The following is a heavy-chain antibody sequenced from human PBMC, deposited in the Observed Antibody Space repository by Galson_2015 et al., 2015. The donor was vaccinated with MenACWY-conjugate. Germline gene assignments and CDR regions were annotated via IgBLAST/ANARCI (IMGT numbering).Heavy chain of an antibody. CDR3: ATDLIAVAGTLEKGRFDD. J-gene: IGHJ4*02. CDR2: FDPEDGET. D-gene: IGHD6-19*01. V-gene: IGHV1-24*01. Sequence: SVKVSCTVSGYTLTELSMHWVRQAPGKGLEWMGGFDPEDGETIYAQKFQGRVTMTEDTSTDTAYMELSSLRSEDTAVYYCATDLIAVAGTLEKGRFDDWGQGTLVTVSS. CDR1: GYTLTELS.